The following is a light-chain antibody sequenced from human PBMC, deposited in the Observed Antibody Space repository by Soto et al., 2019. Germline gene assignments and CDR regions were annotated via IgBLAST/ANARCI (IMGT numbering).Light chain of an antibody. J-gene: IGLJ1*01. CDR3: SSYTARSNYV. CDR2: DVS. Sequence: QSALTQPASVSGSPGQSITISCTGTSSDVGRYNYVSWYQQHAGKPPKPLIYDVSSRLSGVSNRFSGSKSGNTASLTISGLQAADEADYYCSSYTARSNYVFGTGTKLTVL. V-gene: IGLV2-14*01. CDR1: SSDVGRYNY.